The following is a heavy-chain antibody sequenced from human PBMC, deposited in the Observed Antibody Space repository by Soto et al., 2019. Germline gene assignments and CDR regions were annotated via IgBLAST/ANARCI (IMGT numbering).Heavy chain of an antibody. D-gene: IGHD6-13*01. Sequence: QVQLVESGGGVVQPGRSLRLSCAASGFTFSSYGMHWVRQAPGKGLEWVAVIWYDGSNKYYADSVKGRFTISRDNSKNTLYLQMNSLRAEDTAVYYCARDPRGSSWFDYYYYYMDVWCKGTTVTVSS. V-gene: IGHV3-33*01. CDR2: IWYDGSNK. CDR1: GFTFSSYG. J-gene: IGHJ6*03. CDR3: ARDPRGSSWFDYYYYYMDV.